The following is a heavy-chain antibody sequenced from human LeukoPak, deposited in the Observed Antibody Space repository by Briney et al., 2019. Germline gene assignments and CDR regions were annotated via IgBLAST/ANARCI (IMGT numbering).Heavy chain of an antibody. CDR3: ASERLYAFDI. CDR2: IYNSGGT. Sequence: KTSETLSLTCTVSGGSISSNHWSWIRQPPGKGLEGIAYIYNSGGTNYNPSLKSRVTISVDTSKNQFSLKLSSLTAADTAMYYCASERLYAFDIWGQGTMVTVSS. CDR1: GGSISSNH. V-gene: IGHV4-59*01. J-gene: IGHJ3*02.